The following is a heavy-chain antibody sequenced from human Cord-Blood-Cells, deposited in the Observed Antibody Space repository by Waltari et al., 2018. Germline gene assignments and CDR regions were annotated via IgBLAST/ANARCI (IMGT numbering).Heavy chain of an antibody. Sequence: QVQLVQSGAEVKKPGASVKVSCKASGYTFTSYGISWVRQAPGQGLEWMGWISAYNGNTNYAQKLQGRVTMTTDTSTSTAYMELRSLRSDDTAVYYCARDIVATITLFNYYYYGMDVWGQRTTVTVSS. CDR1: GYTFTSYG. CDR3: ARDIVATITLFNYYYYGMDV. CDR2: ISAYNGNT. D-gene: IGHD5-12*01. V-gene: IGHV1-18*01. J-gene: IGHJ6*02.